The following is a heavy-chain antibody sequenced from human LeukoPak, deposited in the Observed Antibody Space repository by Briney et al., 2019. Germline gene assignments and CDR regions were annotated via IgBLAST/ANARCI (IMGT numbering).Heavy chain of an antibody. CDR3: AKTSLWDGRGHYYYMDV. Sequence: GGSLRLSCAASGFTFSSYGMHWVRQAPGKGLDWVAFIRFDGGHKYYADSVKGRFTISRDNSKNTVYLQMDSLRAEDTALYYCAKTSLWDGRGHYYYMDVWGKGTTVTISS. CDR1: GFTFSSYG. D-gene: IGHD1-14*01. CDR2: IRFDGGHK. V-gene: IGHV3-30*02. J-gene: IGHJ6*03.